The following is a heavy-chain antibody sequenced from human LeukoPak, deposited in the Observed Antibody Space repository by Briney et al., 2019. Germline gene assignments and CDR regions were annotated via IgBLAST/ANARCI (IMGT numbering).Heavy chain of an antibody. CDR2: IYYSGST. CDR3: ARGSRIAVAGSLDY. V-gene: IGHV4-31*03. D-gene: IGHD6-13*01. J-gene: IGHJ4*02. CDR1: GASISSGGYY. Sequence: SETLSLTCTVSGASISSGGYYWSWIRQHPGKGLEWIGYIYYSGSTYYNPSLKSRLTISIDTSKNQFSLKLSSVTAADTAVYFCARGSRIAVAGSLDYWGQGTLVTVSS.